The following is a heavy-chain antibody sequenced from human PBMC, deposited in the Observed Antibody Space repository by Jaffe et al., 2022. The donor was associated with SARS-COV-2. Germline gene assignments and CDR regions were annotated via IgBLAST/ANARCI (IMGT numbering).Heavy chain of an antibody. CDR2: TYYRSKWYN. J-gene: IGHJ2*01. CDR1: GDSVSSNSAA. CDR3: ARGLLVAAAGSYWYFDL. Sequence: QVQLQQSGPGLVKPSQTLSLTCAISGDSVSSNSAAWNWIRQSPSRGLEWLGRTYYRSKWYNDYAVSVKSRITINPDTSKNQFSLQLNSVTPEDTAVYYCARGLLVAAAGSYWYFDLWGRGTLVTVSS. D-gene: IGHD6-13*01. V-gene: IGHV6-1*01.